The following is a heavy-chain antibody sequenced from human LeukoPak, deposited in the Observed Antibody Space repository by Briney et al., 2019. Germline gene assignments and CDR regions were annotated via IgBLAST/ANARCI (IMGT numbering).Heavy chain of an antibody. J-gene: IGHJ4*02. V-gene: IGHV3-23*01. CDR2: ISGSGGST. CDR1: GFTFSSYA. D-gene: IGHD7-27*01. Sequence: GGSLRLSCAASGFTFSSYAMSWVRQAPGKGLEWVSAISGSGGSTYYADSVKGRFTISRDNSKNTLYLQMNSLRAEDTAEYYCAKRSLLTRTGELGYWGQGTLVTVSS. CDR3: AKRSLLTRTGELGY.